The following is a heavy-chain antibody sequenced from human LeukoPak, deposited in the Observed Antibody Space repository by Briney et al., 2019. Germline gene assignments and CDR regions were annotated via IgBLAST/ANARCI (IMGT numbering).Heavy chain of an antibody. CDR2: IYCSGGT. CDR1: GASITTSY. J-gene: IGHJ4*02. V-gene: IGHV4-59*01. D-gene: IGHD4-17*01. Sequence: SETLSLTCTVSGASITTSYWSWIRQPPGKGLEWIGYIYCSGGTNYNPSLKSRVTISVDTSKNQFSLKLSSVTAADTAVYFCARGPVTTGYFAYWGQGTLVTVSS. CDR3: ARGPVTTGYFAY.